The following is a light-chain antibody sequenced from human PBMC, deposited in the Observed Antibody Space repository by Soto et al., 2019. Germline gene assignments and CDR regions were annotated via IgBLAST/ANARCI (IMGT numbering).Light chain of an antibody. CDR3: AAWDSGLRAGV. J-gene: IGLJ2*01. V-gene: IGLV1-51*01. CDR1: SSNVGSYY. CDR2: DNN. Sequence: QSVLTQPPSVSATPGQKVTISCSGSSSNVGSYYVSWYQQLPGTAPQLLIDDNNQRPSGIPGRFSGSKSGTSATLGITGLQTEDEADYYCAAWDSGLRAGVFGGGTKLTVL.